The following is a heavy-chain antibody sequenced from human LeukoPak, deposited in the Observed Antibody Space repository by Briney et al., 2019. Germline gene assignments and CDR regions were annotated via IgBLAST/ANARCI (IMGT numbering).Heavy chain of an antibody. CDR3: ARHYCSSTSCFYYFEY. V-gene: IGHV4-39*01. CDR2: VYYSGST. J-gene: IGHJ4*02. D-gene: IGHD2-2*01. CDR1: GGSISSSSYY. Sequence: SETLSLTCTVSGGSISSSSYYWGWIRQPPGKGLEWIGSVYYSGSTYYNPSLKSRVTISVDTSKNQFSLKLSSVTAADTAVYYCARHYCSSTSCFYYFEYWGQGTLVTVSS.